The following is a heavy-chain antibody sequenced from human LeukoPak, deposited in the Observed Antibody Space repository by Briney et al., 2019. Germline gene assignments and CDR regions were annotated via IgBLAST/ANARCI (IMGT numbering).Heavy chain of an antibody. CDR2: IYYSGST. Sequence: SETLSLTCTVSGGSISSYYWSWIRQPPGKGLEWIGYIYYSGSTNYNPSLKSRVTISVDTSKNQFSLKLSSVTAADTAVYYCARRGSGSYYRGFYYYYYMDVWGKGTTVTVSS. J-gene: IGHJ6*03. V-gene: IGHV4-59*12. CDR1: GGSISSYY. CDR3: ARRGSGSYYRGFYYYYYMDV. D-gene: IGHD3-10*01.